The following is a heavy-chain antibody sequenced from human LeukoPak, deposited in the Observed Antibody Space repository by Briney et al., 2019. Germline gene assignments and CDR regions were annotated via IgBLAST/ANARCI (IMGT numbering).Heavy chain of an antibody. CDR3: ARVEDGYNSAYYFDY. Sequence: SGESLKISCKGSGYSFTNFWIGWVRQMPGKGLEWMGIIYPGDSDTRYSPSFQGQVTISADKSISTAYLQWSSLKASDTAMYYCARVEDGYNSAYYFDYWGQGTLVTVSS. V-gene: IGHV5-51*01. CDR1: GYSFTNFW. D-gene: IGHD5-24*01. J-gene: IGHJ4*02. CDR2: IYPGDSDT.